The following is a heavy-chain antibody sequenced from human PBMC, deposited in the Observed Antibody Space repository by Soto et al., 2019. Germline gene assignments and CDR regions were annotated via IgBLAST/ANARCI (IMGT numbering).Heavy chain of an antibody. Sequence: GASVKVSCKASGYTFTSYAMHWVRQAPGQRLEWMGWINAGDGKTNYAQKFQGRVTMTEDTSTDTAYMVLSSLRSEDTAVYYCATGPYCTNGVCYTSGGWYFDLWGRGTLVTVSS. CDR2: INAGDGKT. J-gene: IGHJ2*01. D-gene: IGHD2-8*01. CDR1: GYTFTSYA. CDR3: ATGPYCTNGVCYTSGGWYFDL. V-gene: IGHV1-3*01.